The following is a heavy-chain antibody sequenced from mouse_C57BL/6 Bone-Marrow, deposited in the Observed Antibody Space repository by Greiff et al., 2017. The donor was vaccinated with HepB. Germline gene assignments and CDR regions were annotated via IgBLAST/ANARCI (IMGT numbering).Heavy chain of an antibody. CDR3: ADLNTVVEGNY. Sequence: QVQLKQPGAELVKPGASVKLSCKASGYTFTSYWMHWVKQRPGQGLEWIGMIHPNSGSTNYNEKFKSKATLTVDKSSSTAYMQLSSLTSEDSAVYYCADLNTVVEGNYWGQGTTLTVSS. V-gene: IGHV1-64*01. CDR2: IHPNSGST. J-gene: IGHJ2*01. D-gene: IGHD1-1*01. CDR1: GYTFTSYW.